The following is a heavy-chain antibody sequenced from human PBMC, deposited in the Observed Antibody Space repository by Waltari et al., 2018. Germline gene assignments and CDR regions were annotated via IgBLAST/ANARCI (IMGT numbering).Heavy chain of an antibody. CDR3: ARRERRHVTANYFDY. V-gene: IGHV4-38-2*01. D-gene: IGHD6-25*01. Sequence: QVQLLESGPGLVKPSETLSLSCPFSGSPIGIIHFWGWVRQSPGKGLEWIGSVYHRGATYYNPSLRSRVTMSADTSKNQFSLRLSSVTAADTAVYYCARRERRHVTANYFDYWGPGTLVTVSS. CDR2: VYHRGAT. CDR1: GSPIGIIHF. J-gene: IGHJ4*02.